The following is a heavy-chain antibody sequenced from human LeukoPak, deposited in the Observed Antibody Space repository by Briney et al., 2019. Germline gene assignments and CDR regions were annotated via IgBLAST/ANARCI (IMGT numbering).Heavy chain of an antibody. CDR3: ARDDYGDYYFDY. J-gene: IGHJ4*02. CDR2: ISSSSRTI. Sequence: PGGSLRLSCAASGFTFSRYSMNWVRQAPGKGLEWVSYISSSSRTIYYADSVKGRFTISRDKAKNSLYLQMNSLRDEDTAVYFCARDDYGDYYFDYWGQGTLVTVSS. D-gene: IGHD4-17*01. CDR1: GFTFSRYS. V-gene: IGHV3-48*02.